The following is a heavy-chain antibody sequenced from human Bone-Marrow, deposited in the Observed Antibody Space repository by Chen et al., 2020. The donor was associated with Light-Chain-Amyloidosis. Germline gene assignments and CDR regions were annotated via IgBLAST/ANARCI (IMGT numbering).Heavy chain of an antibody. CDR3: ARRRDGYNFDY. CDR2: IYPDDSDA. CDR1: GYTFPNYW. V-gene: IGHV5-51*01. Sequence: EVQLEQSGPEGKKTGESLKISCMGSGYTFPNYWIGWVRQMPGKGLEWMGVIYPDDSDARYSPSFEGQVTISADKSITTAYLQWRSLKASDTAMYYCARRRDGYNFDYWGQGTLVTVSS. J-gene: IGHJ4*02. D-gene: IGHD5-12*01.